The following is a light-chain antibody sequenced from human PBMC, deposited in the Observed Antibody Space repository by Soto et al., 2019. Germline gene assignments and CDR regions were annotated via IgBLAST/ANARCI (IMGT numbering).Light chain of an antibody. CDR2: SAS. CDR1: QGIATY. CDR3: QQLNSYPLT. J-gene: IGKJ4*01. Sequence: QLTQSPSSLSASIGVRVTITCRASQGIATYLAWYQQKPGQAPNLLIYSASTLQSGVPSRFSGGGSGTEFTLTISSLQPEDFATYYCQQLNSYPLTFGGGTKVEI. V-gene: IGKV1-9*01.